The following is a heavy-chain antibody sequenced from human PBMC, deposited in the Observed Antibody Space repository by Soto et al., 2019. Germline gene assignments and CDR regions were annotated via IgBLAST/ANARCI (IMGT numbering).Heavy chain of an antibody. V-gene: IGHV3-48*02. CDR1: GFTFSSYS. CDR3: ARESFVVVVAATPAFDY. Sequence: GGSLRLSCAASGFTFSSYSMNWVRQAPGKGLEWVSYISSSSSTIYYADSVKGRFTISRDNAKNSLYLQMNSLRDEDTAVYYCARESFVVVVAATPAFDYWGQGTLVTVSS. CDR2: ISSSSSTI. D-gene: IGHD2-15*01. J-gene: IGHJ4*02.